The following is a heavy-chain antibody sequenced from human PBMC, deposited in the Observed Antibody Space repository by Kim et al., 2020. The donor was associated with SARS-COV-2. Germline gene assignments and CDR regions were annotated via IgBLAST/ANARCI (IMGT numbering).Heavy chain of an antibody. CDR2: ISGSGGST. V-gene: IGHV3-23*01. CDR3: AKRSVGSYYRGSFDY. J-gene: IGHJ4*02. D-gene: IGHD1-26*01. Sequence: GGSLRLSCAASGFTFSSYAMSWVRQAPGKGLEWVSAISGSGGSTYYADSVKGRFTISRDNSKNTLYLQMNSLRAEDTAVYYCAKRSVGSYYRGSFDYWGQGTLVTVSS. CDR1: GFTFSSYA.